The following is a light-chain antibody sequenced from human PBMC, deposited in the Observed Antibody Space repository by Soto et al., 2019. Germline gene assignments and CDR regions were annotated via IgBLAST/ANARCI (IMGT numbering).Light chain of an antibody. Sequence: DVQMTQSPSSLSASVGDRVTITCRASPSINNWLAWYQQKPGKAPKFLIYDASTLETGVPSRFSGSASGTEFTLTISGLQPADVASYYCQQYDTYPLTFGGGPRVELK. V-gene: IGKV1-5*01. CDR1: PSINNW. CDR2: DAS. J-gene: IGKJ4*01. CDR3: QQYDTYPLT.